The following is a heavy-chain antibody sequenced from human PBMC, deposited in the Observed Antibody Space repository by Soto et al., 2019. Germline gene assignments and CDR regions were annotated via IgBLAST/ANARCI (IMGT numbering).Heavy chain of an antibody. CDR1: GYSISSGYY. V-gene: IGHV4-38-2*01. CDR2: IYHSGST. D-gene: IGHD3-3*01. Sequence: PSETLSLTCAVSGYSISSGYYWGWIRQPPGKGLEWIGSIYHSGSTYYNPSLKSRVTISVDTSKNQFSLKLSSVTAADTAVYYCVGVVNWGAFDIWGQGTMVTVSS. CDR3: VGVVNWGAFDI. J-gene: IGHJ3*02.